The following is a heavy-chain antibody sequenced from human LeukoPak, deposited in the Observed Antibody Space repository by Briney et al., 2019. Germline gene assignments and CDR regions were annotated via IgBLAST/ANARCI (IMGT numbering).Heavy chain of an antibody. J-gene: IGHJ4*02. CDR2: ISAYNGNT. CDR1: GYTFTSYG. Sequence: ASVKASCKASGYTFTSYGISWVRQAPGQGLEWMGWISAYNGNTNYAQKLQGRVTMTTDTSTSTAYMELRSLRSDDTAVYYCARVRAYKRYRGGDCPGLLDYWGQGTLVTVSS. D-gene: IGHD2-21*02. CDR3: ARVRAYKRYRGGDCPGLLDY. V-gene: IGHV1-18*01.